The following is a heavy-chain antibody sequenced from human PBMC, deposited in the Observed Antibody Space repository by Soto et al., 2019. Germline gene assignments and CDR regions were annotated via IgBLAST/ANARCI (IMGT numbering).Heavy chain of an antibody. CDR3: ASDLWFGEQKPPCTYYFDY. V-gene: IGHV3-21*01. Sequence: PGGSLRLSCAASGFTFSSYSMNWVRQAPGKGLEWVSSISSSSSYIYYADSVKGRFTISRDNAKNSLYLQMNSLRAEDTAVYYCASDLWFGEQKPPCTYYFDYWGQGTLVTVSS. CDR2: ISSSSSYI. D-gene: IGHD3-10*01. CDR1: GFTFSSYS. J-gene: IGHJ4*02.